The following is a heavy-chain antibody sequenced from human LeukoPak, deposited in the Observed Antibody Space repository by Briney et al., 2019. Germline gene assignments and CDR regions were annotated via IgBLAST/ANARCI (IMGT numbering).Heavy chain of an antibody. CDR2: IIPIFGTA. J-gene: IGHJ6*03. V-gene: IGHV1-69*13. CDR1: GGTFSSYA. CDR3: ARQGEYYDFWSGYKKHYYYYYMDV. D-gene: IGHD3-3*01. Sequence: SVKVSCKASGGTFSSYAISWVRQAPGQGLERMGGIIPIFGTANYAQKFQGRVTITADESTSTAYMELSSLRSEDTAVYYCARQGEYYDFWSGYKKHYYYYYMDVWGKGTTVTVSS.